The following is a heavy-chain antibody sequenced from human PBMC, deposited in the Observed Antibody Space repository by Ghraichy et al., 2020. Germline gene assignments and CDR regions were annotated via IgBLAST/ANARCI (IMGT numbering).Heavy chain of an antibody. D-gene: IGHD3-3*01. CDR3: ARSLDRFGVVTVIDY. CDR2: IYYSGST. Sequence: GSLSLTCTVSGGSISSYYWSWIRQPPGKGLEWIGYIYYSGSTNYNPSLKSRVTISVDTSKNQFSLKLSSVTAADTAVYYCARSLDRFGVVTVIDYWGQGTLVTVSS. CDR1: GGSISSYY. V-gene: IGHV4-59*01. J-gene: IGHJ4*02.